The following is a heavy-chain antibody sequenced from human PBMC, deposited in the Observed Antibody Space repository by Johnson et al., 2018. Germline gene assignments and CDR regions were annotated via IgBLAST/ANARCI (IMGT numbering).Heavy chain of an antibody. V-gene: IGHV3-30-3*01. CDR1: GFTFSSYA. CDR3: ARSTPREFGAFDI. Sequence: QVQLVESGGGVVQPGRSLRLSCAASGFTFSSYAMHWVRQAPGKGLEWVAVISYDGSNKYYADSVKGRFTISRDNSKNTLYLQMNSLRAGDTAVYYWARSTPREFGAFDIWSQGTMVTVSS. D-gene: IGHD2-15*01. CDR2: ISYDGSNK. J-gene: IGHJ3*02.